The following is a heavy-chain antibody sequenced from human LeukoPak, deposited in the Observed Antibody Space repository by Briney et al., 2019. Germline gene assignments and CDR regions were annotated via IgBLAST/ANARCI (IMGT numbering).Heavy chain of an antibody. Sequence: GGSLRLSCAASGFTFSSYAMSWVRQAPGKGLEWVSAISGSGGSTYYADSVKGRFTISRDNSKNTLYLQMNSLRAEDTAVYYCAKNILWFGELSTFDYWGQGTLVAVSS. D-gene: IGHD3-10*01. CDR2: ISGSGGST. CDR1: GFTFSSYA. J-gene: IGHJ4*02. CDR3: AKNILWFGELSTFDY. V-gene: IGHV3-23*01.